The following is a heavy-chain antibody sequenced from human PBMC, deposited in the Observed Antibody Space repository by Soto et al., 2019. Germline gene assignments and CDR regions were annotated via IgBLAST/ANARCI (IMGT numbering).Heavy chain of an antibody. V-gene: IGHV5-51*01. J-gene: IGHJ6*02. CDR1: GYTFTNYW. CDR3: AASIFYYGMDV. CDR2: IYPGDSDT. Sequence: PGESLKISGNGSGYTFTNYWIGWVRQMPGKGLEWMGIIYPGDSDTKYNPSFQGQVTISADKSITTTYLQWSSLKASDTAIYYCAASIFYYGMDVWGQGTTVSVS.